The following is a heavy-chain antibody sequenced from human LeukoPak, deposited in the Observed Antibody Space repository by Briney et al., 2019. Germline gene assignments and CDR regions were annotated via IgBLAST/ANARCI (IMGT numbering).Heavy chain of an antibody. CDR2: IDWDDDK. Sequence: SGPTLVYPTQTLTLTCTFSGFSLSTSGMRASWIRQPPGKALEWLARIDWDDDKFYSTSLKTRLTISKDTSKNQVVLTMTNMDPVDTATYYCARIAGSGAFDIWGPGTMVTVSS. J-gene: IGHJ3*02. V-gene: IGHV2-70*04. D-gene: IGHD3-10*01. CDR3: ARIAGSGAFDI. CDR1: GFSLSTSGMR.